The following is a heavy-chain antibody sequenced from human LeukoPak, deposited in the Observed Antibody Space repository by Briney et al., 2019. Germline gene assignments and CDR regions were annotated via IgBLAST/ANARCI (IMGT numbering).Heavy chain of an antibody. Sequence: EPSETLSLTCTVSGGSISSSSYYWGWIRQPPGKGLEWIGSIYYSGSTYYNPSLKSRVTISVDTSKNQFSLKLSSVTAADTAVYYCARDPRTYEPHAFDIWGQGTMVTVSS. J-gene: IGHJ3*02. V-gene: IGHV4-39*07. CDR2: IYYSGST. CDR1: GGSISSSSYY. CDR3: ARDPRTYEPHAFDI. D-gene: IGHD3-16*01.